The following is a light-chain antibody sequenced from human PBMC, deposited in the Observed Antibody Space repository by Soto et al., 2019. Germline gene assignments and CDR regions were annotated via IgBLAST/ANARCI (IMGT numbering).Light chain of an antibody. CDR2: DVS. J-gene: IGLJ2*01. CDR1: SSDVGGYNY. Sequence: QSALTQPASVSGSPGQSITISCTGTSSDVGGYNYVSWYQQHPGNAPKLMIYDVSNRPSGVSNRFSGSKSDNTASLTISGLQAEDAADYHCSSYTTSSTLVVFGGGTKLTVL. CDR3: SSYTTSSTLVV. V-gene: IGLV2-14*01.